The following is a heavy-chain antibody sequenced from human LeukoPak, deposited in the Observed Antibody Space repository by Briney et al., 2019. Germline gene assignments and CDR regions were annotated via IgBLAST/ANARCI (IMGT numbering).Heavy chain of an antibody. V-gene: IGHV1-8*01. CDR1: GYTFTNYD. D-gene: IGHD2-15*01. CDR3: ARGLVVLGATSWAFDI. Sequence: ASVKVSRKASGYTFTNYDINWVRQAPGQGLEWMGWMNPNSGNTGYAQKFQGRVTMTRNTSITTAYMELSSLRSEDTAVYYCARGLVVLGATSWAFDIWGHGAMVTVSS. J-gene: IGHJ3*02. CDR2: MNPNSGNT.